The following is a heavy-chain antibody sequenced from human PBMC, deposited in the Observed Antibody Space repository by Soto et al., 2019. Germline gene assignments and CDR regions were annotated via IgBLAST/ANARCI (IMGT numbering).Heavy chain of an antibody. J-gene: IGHJ4*02. Sequence: PSETLSLTCTVSGDSISSSSYYWGWIRQPPGKGLEWIGSIYYSGSTYYNPSLKSRVTISVDTSKNQFSLKLSSVTAADTAVYYCARHFIRITMIVVVEPFDYWGQGTLVTVS. D-gene: IGHD3-22*01. CDR1: GDSISSSSYY. CDR3: ARHFIRITMIVVVEPFDY. CDR2: IYYSGST. V-gene: IGHV4-39*01.